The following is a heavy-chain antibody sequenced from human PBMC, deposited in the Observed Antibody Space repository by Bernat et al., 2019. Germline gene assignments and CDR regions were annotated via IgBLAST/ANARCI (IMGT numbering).Heavy chain of an antibody. CDR3: ARGGDDYGDSTGGWYFDL. V-gene: IGHV1-69*01. CDR1: GGTFSSYA. D-gene: IGHD4-17*01. CDR2: IIPIFGTA. Sequence: QVQLVQSGAEVKKPGSSVKVSCKASGGTFSSYAISWVRQAPGQGLEWMGGIIPIFGTANYAQKFQGRVTITADESTSTAYMELSSLRSEDTAVYYCARGGDDYGDSTGGWYFDLWGRGTLLTVSS. J-gene: IGHJ2*01.